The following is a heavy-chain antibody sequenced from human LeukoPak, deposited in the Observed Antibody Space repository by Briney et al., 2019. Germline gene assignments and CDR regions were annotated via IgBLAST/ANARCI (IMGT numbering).Heavy chain of an antibody. Sequence: PSETLSLTCTVSGGSISSGGYYWSWIRQPPGKGLEGIGYIYYSGSTNYNPSLKSRVTISVDTSKNQFSLKLSSVTAADTAVYYCASAGEQWLVRGIGSFDIWGQGTMVTVSS. CDR2: IYYSGST. J-gene: IGHJ3*02. CDR3: ASAGEQWLVRGIGSFDI. CDR1: GGSISSGGYY. V-gene: IGHV4-61*08. D-gene: IGHD6-19*01.